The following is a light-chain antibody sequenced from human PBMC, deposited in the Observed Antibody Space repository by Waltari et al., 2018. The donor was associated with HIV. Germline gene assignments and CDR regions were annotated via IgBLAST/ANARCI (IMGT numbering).Light chain of an antibody. CDR3: LQHHDYPRT. CDR1: QDIRYD. J-gene: IGKJ2*01. V-gene: IGKV1-17*01. Sequence: DIQMTQSPSSLSASVGDRITITCRASQDIRYDLGWYQQKPGIPPRRLIYSTSTLQSGVSSRFSGSGSGTDFTLKISSLQPEDSATYYCLQHHDYPRTFGQGTKLEI. CDR2: STS.